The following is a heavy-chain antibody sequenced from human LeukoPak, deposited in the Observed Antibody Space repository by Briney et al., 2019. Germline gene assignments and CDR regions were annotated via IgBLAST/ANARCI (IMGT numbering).Heavy chain of an antibody. CDR3: ARASLRSFDWFSDY. CDR2: ISYDGSNK. CDR1: GFTFSSYA. Sequence: GGSLRLSCAASGFTFSSYAMHWVRQAPGKGLEWVAVISYDGSNKYYADSVKGRFTISRDNSRNTLHLQMNSLRAEDTAVYSCARASLRSFDWFSDYWGQGTLVTVS. D-gene: IGHD3-9*01. V-gene: IGHV3-30*03. J-gene: IGHJ4*02.